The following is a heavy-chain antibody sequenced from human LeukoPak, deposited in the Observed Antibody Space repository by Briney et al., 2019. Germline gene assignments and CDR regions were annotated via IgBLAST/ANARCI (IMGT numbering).Heavy chain of an antibody. CDR1: GFTFSSNW. D-gene: IGHD2-21*02. Sequence: GGSLRHSCAASGFTFSSNWLHWVRQAPGKGLGWVSRLNSDGSSTSYADSVKGRFTISRDNAKNTLYLQMNSLRAEDTAVYYCARSSRGDAINFDYWGQGTLVTVSS. V-gene: IGHV3-74*01. J-gene: IGHJ4*02. CDR3: ARSSRGDAINFDY. CDR2: LNSDGSST.